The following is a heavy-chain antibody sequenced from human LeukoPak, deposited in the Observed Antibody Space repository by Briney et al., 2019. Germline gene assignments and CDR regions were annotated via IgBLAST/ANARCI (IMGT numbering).Heavy chain of an antibody. Sequence: PGGSLRLSCAASAFTFDDYGMSWVRQAPGKGLEWVSGINWNGGSTGYADSVKGRFTISRDNAKNSLYLQMNSLRAEDTDLYYCARVVGAEYYYYYYMDVWGKGTTVTVSS. CDR3: ARVVGAEYYYYYYMDV. CDR1: AFTFDDYG. J-gene: IGHJ6*03. V-gene: IGHV3-20*04. CDR2: INWNGGST. D-gene: IGHD6-13*01.